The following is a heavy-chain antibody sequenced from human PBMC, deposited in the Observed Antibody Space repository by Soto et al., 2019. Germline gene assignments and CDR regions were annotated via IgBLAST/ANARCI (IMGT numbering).Heavy chain of an antibody. J-gene: IGHJ4*02. V-gene: IGHV3-53*04. CDR2: IYSGGST. CDR3: ASNDGDLYFDY. D-gene: IGHD4-17*01. CDR1: GFAVSSNY. Sequence: GGSLRLSCAASGFAVSSNYMSWVRQAPGKGLEWVSVIYSGGSTYYADSVKGRFTISRHNSKNTLYLQMNSLRAEDTAVYYCASNDGDLYFDYWGQGTLVTVSS.